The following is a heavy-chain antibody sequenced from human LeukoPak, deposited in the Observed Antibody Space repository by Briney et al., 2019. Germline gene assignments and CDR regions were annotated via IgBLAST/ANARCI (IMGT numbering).Heavy chain of an antibody. CDR1: GFTFDDYA. J-gene: IGHJ3*02. CDR3: AKASIVDAFDI. D-gene: IGHD1-26*01. V-gene: IGHV3-9*03. CDR2: ISWNSGSI. Sequence: PGRSLRLSCAASGFTFDDYAMDWVRQAPGKGLEWVSGISWNSGSIGYADSVKGRFTISRDNAKNSLYLQMNSLRAEDMALYYCAKASIVDAFDIWGQGTMVTVSS.